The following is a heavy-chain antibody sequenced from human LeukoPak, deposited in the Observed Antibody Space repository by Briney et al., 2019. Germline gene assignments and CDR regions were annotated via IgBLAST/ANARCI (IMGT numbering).Heavy chain of an antibody. CDR3: ARDAEYRSGWFDY. V-gene: IGHV1-18*01. J-gene: IGHJ4*02. Sequence: ASVKASCKASGYIFTNYGISWVRQAPGQGLEWMGWISGYSGNTNYAQSLQGRVTMTTDTSSSTAYMELRSLRSDDTAVYYCARDAEYRSGWFDYWGQGTLVTVSS. CDR1: GYIFTNYG. CDR2: ISGYSGNT. D-gene: IGHD6-19*01.